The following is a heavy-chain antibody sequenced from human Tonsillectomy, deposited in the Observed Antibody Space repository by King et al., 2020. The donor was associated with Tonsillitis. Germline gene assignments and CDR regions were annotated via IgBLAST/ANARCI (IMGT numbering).Heavy chain of an antibody. D-gene: IGHD5-12*01. V-gene: IGHV3-30*18. Sequence: VQLVESGGGVVQPGRSLRLSCAASGFTFSSYGMHWVRQAPGKGLEWVAVISNDGSNIHHADSVKGRFTISRDNSKNTLYLQMNSLRAEDTAVYYCAKAKGGTRGYDYLFDYWGQGTLVTVSS. J-gene: IGHJ4*02. CDR3: AKAKGGTRGYDYLFDY. CDR2: ISNDGSNI. CDR1: GFTFSSYG.